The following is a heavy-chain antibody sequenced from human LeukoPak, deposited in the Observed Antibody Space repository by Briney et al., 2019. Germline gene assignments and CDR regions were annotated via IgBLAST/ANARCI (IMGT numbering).Heavy chain of an antibody. Sequence: GASVKVSCKASGYTFTSYYMHWVRQAPGQGLEWMGLINPSGGSTSYAQKFQGRVTMTRNTSTSIVYIGLSSLRSEAAAAYYCARDRSLGGSWDEDYWGQGTLVTVSS. V-gene: IGHV1-46*03. CDR1: GYTFTSYY. J-gene: IGHJ4*02. CDR3: ARDRSLGGSWDEDY. D-gene: IGHD1-26*01. CDR2: INPSGGST.